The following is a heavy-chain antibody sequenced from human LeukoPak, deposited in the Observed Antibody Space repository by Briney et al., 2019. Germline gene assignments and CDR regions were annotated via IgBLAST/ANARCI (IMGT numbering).Heavy chain of an antibody. V-gene: IGHV5-51*03. J-gene: IGHJ3*02. D-gene: IGHD2-15*01. CDR1: GYNFTNYW. CDR2: IFPGDSDT. Sequence: GESLKISCKTSGYNFTNYWIAWGRPVPAKGLEWMGIIFPGDSDTRYSPSFQGQVTISADKSFSAAYLQWSSLKASDTAMYYCAKTLVVAATPDTFDIWGQGTMVTVSS. CDR3: AKTLVVAATPDTFDI.